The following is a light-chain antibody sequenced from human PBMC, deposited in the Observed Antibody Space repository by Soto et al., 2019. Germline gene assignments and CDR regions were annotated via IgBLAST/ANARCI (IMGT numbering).Light chain of an antibody. Sequence: DIELTQSPSTLSASVGDRVTITCRASQSISSWLAWYQQKPGKAPKVLIYDASSLEYGVPSRFRGSGSGTEFTLPLSSLQPDDFATYYCQQYNSYSWTFGQGTKVDIK. V-gene: IGKV1-5*01. J-gene: IGKJ1*01. CDR3: QQYNSYSWT. CDR2: DAS. CDR1: QSISSW.